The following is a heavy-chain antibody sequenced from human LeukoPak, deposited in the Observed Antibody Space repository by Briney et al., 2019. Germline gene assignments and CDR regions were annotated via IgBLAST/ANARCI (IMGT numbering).Heavy chain of an antibody. V-gene: IGHV3-30*02. CDR2: IRYDGSNK. CDR1: GFTFSSYG. Sequence: PGGSLRLSCAASGFTFSSYGMHWVRQAPGKGLEWVAFIRYDGSNKYYADSVKGRFTISRDNSENTLYLQMNSLRAEDTAVYYCAKDLGRLRWYPTHDYWGQGTLVTISS. J-gene: IGHJ4*02. CDR3: AKDLGRLRWYPTHDY. D-gene: IGHD4-23*01.